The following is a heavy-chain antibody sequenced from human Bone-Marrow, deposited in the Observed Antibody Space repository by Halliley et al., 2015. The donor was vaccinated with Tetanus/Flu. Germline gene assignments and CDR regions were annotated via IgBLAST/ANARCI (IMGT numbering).Heavy chain of an antibody. V-gene: IGHV3-53*04. CDR2: LFGGRSS. Sequence: KVPEWVPVLFGGRSSYYSDSVKGRFTISTHNSDDTLYLEMNGLRAEDTAVYSCARDWHGAFDIWGRGTPVTVSS. J-gene: IGHJ3*02. CDR3: ARDWHGAFDI.